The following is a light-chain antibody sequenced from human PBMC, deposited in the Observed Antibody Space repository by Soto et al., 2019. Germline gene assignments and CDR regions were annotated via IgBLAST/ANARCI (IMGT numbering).Light chain of an antibody. Sequence: EIVLTLSPGTLSLSPGDRATLSCRASQTVSSTYLGWYKQKPGQAPRLLMYGASSRATGIPDRLSGSGSGTDFTLTISSLQPEDFATYYCQQSYSTLWTFGQGTMVDI. J-gene: IGKJ1*01. CDR1: QTVSSTY. CDR3: QQSYSTLWT. CDR2: GAS. V-gene: IGKV3-20*01.